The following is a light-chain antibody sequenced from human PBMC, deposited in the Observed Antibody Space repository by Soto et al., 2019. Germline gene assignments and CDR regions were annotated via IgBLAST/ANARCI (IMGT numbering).Light chain of an antibody. Sequence: QLVLTQSPSASASLGASVKLTCTLSSGHSTYAIAWHQQQPEKGPRYLMKLDSDGSHSKGDGIPDRFSGSSSGAERYLTIASLQSEDEADYYCQTWATVPDLVFGGGTKVTVL. J-gene: IGLJ3*02. V-gene: IGLV4-69*01. CDR2: LDSDGSH. CDR1: SGHSTYA. CDR3: QTWATVPDLV.